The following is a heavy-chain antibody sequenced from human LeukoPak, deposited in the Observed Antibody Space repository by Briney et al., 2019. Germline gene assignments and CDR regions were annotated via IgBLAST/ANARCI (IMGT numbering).Heavy chain of an antibody. J-gene: IGHJ3*02. V-gene: IGHV4-59*08. CDR3: ARHHGGPDAFDI. CDR1: GGSISSYY. CDR2: IYYSGST. D-gene: IGHD3-10*01. Sequence: SETLSLTCTVSGGSISSYYWSWIRQPPGKGLEWIGYIYYSGSTNYNPSLKSRVTISVDTSKNQFSLKLSSVTAADTAVYYCARHHGGPDAFDIWGQGTMVTVSS.